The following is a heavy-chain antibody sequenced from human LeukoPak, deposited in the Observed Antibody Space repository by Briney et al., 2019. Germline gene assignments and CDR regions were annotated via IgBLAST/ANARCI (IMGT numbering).Heavy chain of an antibody. CDR2: ISSSSSYI. V-gene: IGHV3-21*01. CDR3: ARIYRYCSSTSCYVSNYYYMDV. D-gene: IGHD2-2*01. Sequence: GGSLRLSCAASGFTFSSYSMNWVRQAPGKGLEWVSSISSSSSYIYYAESVKGGFTISRDNAKNSLYLQMNSLRAEDTAVYYCARIYRYCSSTSCYVSNYYYMDVWGKGTTVTVSS. CDR1: GFTFSSYS. J-gene: IGHJ6*03.